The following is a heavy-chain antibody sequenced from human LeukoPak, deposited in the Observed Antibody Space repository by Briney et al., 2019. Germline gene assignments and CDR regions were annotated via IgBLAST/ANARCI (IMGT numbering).Heavy chain of an antibody. CDR3: ARGARKGDDYGGFFDY. CDR1: GFTFSSYS. CDR2: ISSSSSTI. Sequence: GGSLRLSCAASGFTFSSYSMNWVRQAPGKGLEWVSYISSSSSTIYYADSVKGRFTISRDNAKNSLYLQMNSLRAEDTAVYYCARGARKGDDYGGFFDYWGQGTLVTVSS. V-gene: IGHV3-48*01. D-gene: IGHD4-23*01. J-gene: IGHJ4*02.